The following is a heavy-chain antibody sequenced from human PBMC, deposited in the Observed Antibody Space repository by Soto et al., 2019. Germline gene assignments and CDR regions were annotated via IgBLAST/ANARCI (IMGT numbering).Heavy chain of an antibody. J-gene: IGHJ6*02. CDR2: IYYSGST. CDR1: GGSISSYY. D-gene: IGHD2-21*02. CDR3: ARDDSRYHYGMDV. Sequence: QVQLQESGPGLVKPSETLSLTCTVSGGSISSYYWSWIRQPPGKRLEWIGYIYYSGSTNYNPSLKSRVTISVDTSKNQFSLKLSSVIAADTAVYYCARDDSRYHYGMDVWGQGTTVTVSS. V-gene: IGHV4-59*01.